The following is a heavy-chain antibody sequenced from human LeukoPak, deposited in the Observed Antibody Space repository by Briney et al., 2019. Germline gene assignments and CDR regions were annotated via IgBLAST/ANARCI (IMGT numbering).Heavy chain of an antibody. D-gene: IGHD1-26*01. CDR3: ASSQEPHQVDY. V-gene: IGHV1-46*01. CDR2: INPSGGST. Sequence: ASVKVSCKASGYTFTSYYMHWVRQAPGQGLEWMGIINPSGGSTSYAQKFQGRVTMTRDTSTSTVYMELSSLRSEDTAVYYCASSQEPHQVDYWGQGTLVTVPS. J-gene: IGHJ4*02. CDR1: GYTFTSYY.